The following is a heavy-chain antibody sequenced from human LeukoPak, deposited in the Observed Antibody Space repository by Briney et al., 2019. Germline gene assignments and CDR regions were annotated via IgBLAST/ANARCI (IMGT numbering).Heavy chain of an antibody. J-gene: IGHJ4*02. D-gene: IGHD3/OR15-3a*01. CDR1: GFTFSNYA. CDR2: IRGSGGTT. CDR3: AKGTFGLAPPY. Sequence: GGSLRLSCSASGFTFSNYAMSWVRQAPGMGLEWVSAIRGSGGTTYYADSVKGRFTISRDNSKNTLYLQMNSLRAEDTAVYYCAKGTFGLAPPYWGQGTLVTVSS. V-gene: IGHV3-23*01.